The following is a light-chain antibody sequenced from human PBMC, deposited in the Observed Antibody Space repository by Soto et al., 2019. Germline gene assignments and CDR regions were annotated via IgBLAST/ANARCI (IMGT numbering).Light chain of an antibody. CDR1: QSISSW. CDR3: QQYNDNWT. CDR2: KAS. Sequence: DLQMTQSPSTLSASVGDRVTITCRASQSISSWLAWYQQKPGTAPKLLIYKASTLQSGVPSRFSGSGSGTDFTLTITSLQPDDSATYYCQQYNDNWTFGQGNKV. J-gene: IGKJ1*01. V-gene: IGKV1-5*03.